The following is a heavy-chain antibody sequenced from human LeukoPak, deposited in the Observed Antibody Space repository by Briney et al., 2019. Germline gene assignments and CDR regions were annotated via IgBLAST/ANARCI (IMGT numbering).Heavy chain of an antibody. D-gene: IGHD3-10*01. Sequence: GGSLRLSCAASGFTVSRYSMDWVSQAGGEGMEWVSSISHSSSNIYYADSVQGRFTISRDNAHNSLFLHMNSLRAEDMAVYYCARNYYGSGTYQLFDYWGQGTLVTVSS. CDR3: ARNYYGSGTYQLFDY. CDR2: ISHSSSNI. J-gene: IGHJ4*02. CDR1: GFTVSRYS. V-gene: IGHV3-21*01.